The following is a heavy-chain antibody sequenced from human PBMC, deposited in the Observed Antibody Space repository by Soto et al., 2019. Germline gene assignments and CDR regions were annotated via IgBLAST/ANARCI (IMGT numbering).Heavy chain of an antibody. J-gene: IGHJ1*01. Sequence: QVQLVQSGAEVKKPGSSVKVSCKASGGTFSTYALDWVRQDSGQGHEGMGRILLIFGTVRHAHNFQGRVTITADESTATAYMELSSLRYEDTAMYYCANGGERDYYDHSGWLWGQGTLVTVSS. V-gene: IGHV1-69*01. CDR1: GGTFSTYA. CDR2: ILLIFGTV. CDR3: ANGGERDYYDHSGWL. D-gene: IGHD3-22*01.